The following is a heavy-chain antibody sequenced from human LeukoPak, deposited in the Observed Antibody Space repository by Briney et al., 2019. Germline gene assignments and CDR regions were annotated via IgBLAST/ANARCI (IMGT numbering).Heavy chain of an antibody. CDR3: TRGKAARGKHYYMDV. CDR1: GYSISSGYY. V-gene: IGHV4-38-2*01. J-gene: IGHJ6*03. Sequence: PSETLSLTCAVSGYSISSGYYWGWIRQPPGKGLEWIGSIYHSGSTYYNPSLKSRVTLSVDTSKNQFSLKLSSVTAADTAVYYCTRGKAARGKHYYMDVWGKGTTVTVSS. CDR2: IYHSGST. D-gene: IGHD2-15*01.